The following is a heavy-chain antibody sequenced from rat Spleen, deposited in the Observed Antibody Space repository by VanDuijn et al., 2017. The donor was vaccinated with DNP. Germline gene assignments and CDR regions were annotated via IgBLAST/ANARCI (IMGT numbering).Heavy chain of an antibody. CDR1: GFTFSTAW. D-gene: IGHD1-3*01. CDR2: IKAKSNNYAT. J-gene: IGHJ2*01. Sequence: EVQVLESGGGLVQPGNSLKLSCATSGFTFSTAWMYWYRQFPEKRLEWVARIKAKSNNYATDYTESVKGRFTISRDDSKSSIYLQMNNLKEEDTAIYYCVWGGSPDYWGQGVMVTVSS. CDR3: VWGGSPDY. V-gene: IGHV6-6*01.